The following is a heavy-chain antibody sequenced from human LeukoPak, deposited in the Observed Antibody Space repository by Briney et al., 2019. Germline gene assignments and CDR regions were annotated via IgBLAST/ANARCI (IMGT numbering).Heavy chain of an antibody. CDR2: ISSSGSTI. Sequence: PGGSLRLSCAASGFTFSSYEMNWVRQAPGKGLEWVSYISSSGSTIYYADSVKGRFTISRDNAKNSLYLQMNSLRAEDTAVYYWATEYSSGWCPNYYYGMDVWGQGTTVTVSS. CDR3: ATEYSSGWCPNYYYGMDV. J-gene: IGHJ6*02. V-gene: IGHV3-48*03. D-gene: IGHD6-19*01. CDR1: GFTFSSYE.